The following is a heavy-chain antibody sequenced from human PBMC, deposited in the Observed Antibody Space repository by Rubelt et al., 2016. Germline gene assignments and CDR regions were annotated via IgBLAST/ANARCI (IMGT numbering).Heavy chain of an antibody. Sequence: FQGRVTITRDTSASTAYMELSSLRSEDTAVYYCARDLVAAAGTDFDYWGQGTLVTVSS. CDR3: ARDLVAAAGTDFDY. J-gene: IGHJ4*02. V-gene: IGHV1-3*01. D-gene: IGHD6-13*01.